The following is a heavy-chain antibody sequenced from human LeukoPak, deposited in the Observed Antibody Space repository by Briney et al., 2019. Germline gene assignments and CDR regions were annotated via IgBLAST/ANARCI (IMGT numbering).Heavy chain of an antibody. CDR2: ISSSNSNI. Sequence: GGSLTLSCTGSGFIFNSYGINWVRQAPGKGLEWVAYISSSNSNIFYADSVKGRFTISRDHAKDSVLLQMNSLRVEDTALYFCARDGVMAETPFYFDYWGQGALATVSS. J-gene: IGHJ4*02. CDR1: GFIFNSYG. D-gene: IGHD2-21*01. V-gene: IGHV3-48*01. CDR3: ARDGVMAETPFYFDY.